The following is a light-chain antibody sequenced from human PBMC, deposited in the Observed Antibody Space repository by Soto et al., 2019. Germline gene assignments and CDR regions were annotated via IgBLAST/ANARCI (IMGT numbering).Light chain of an antibody. Sequence: DFQMTQSPSTLSASVGDRVTITCRASQSISTWLAWYQLKPGKAPKFLIYDASSLESGVPSRFSGSGSGTEFPLSLSSLQPDDFATYYCQQYNSNSPLTFGGGTKVQIK. J-gene: IGKJ4*01. CDR3: QQYNSNSPLT. CDR1: QSISTW. V-gene: IGKV1-5*01. CDR2: DAS.